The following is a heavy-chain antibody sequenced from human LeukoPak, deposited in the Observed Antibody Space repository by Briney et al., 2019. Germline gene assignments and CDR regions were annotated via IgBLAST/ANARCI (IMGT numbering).Heavy chain of an antibody. CDR2: IRSKAYGGTT. CDR1: GFTFGDYA. CDR3: TRDSYSSGWYGGCYFDY. D-gene: IGHD6-19*01. Sequence: GGSLTLSCTASGFTFGDYAMSWFRQAPGKGLEWVGFIRSKAYGGTTEYAASVKGRFTISRDDSKSIAYLQMNSLKTEDTAVYYCTRDSYSSGWYGGCYFDYWGQGTLVTVSS. J-gene: IGHJ4*02. V-gene: IGHV3-49*03.